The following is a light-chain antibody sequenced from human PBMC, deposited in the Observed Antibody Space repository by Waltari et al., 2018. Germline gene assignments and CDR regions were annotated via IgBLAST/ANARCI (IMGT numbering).Light chain of an antibody. CDR1: QDISNH. V-gene: IGKV1-33*01. Sequence: IQTTQSPSSLSASVVDRVTITCQASQDISNHLNWYQQKPGNTPKLLIYDASTLETGVPARFSGSGSGTEFTFTITSLQPEDIATYYCQQYDNLPSITFGQGTRLDIK. CDR3: QQYDNLPSIT. J-gene: IGKJ5*01. CDR2: DAS.